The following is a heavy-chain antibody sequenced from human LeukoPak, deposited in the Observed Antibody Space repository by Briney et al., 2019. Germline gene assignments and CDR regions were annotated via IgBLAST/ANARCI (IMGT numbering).Heavy chain of an antibody. V-gene: IGHV3-43D*04. CDR1: GFTFDDYA. D-gene: IGHD6-19*01. CDR2: ISWDGDST. J-gene: IGHJ4*02. Sequence: GGSLRLSCAASGFTFDDYAMHWVRQAPGKGLEWVSLISWDGDSTYYADSVKGRFTISRDNSKNSLYLQMNSLRTEDTALYSCAKASGYNSGPSDYWGQGTRVTVSS. CDR3: AKASGYNSGPSDY.